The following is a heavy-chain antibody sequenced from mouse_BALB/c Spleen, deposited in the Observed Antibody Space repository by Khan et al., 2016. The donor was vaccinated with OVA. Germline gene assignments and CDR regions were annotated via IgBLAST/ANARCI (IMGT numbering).Heavy chain of an antibody. V-gene: IGHV2-9*02. J-gene: IGHJ3*01. D-gene: IGHD1-1*01. Sequence: QVQLKESGPGLVAPSQSLSITCTVSGFSLTNYGVHWVRQPPREGLEWLGVIWAGGSTNYNSALMSRLSISKDNPKSQVFLKMNSLQTNDTAMYYCSRPYYGSAWFAYWGQGTLVTVSA. CDR2: IWAGGST. CDR3: SRPYYGSAWFAY. CDR1: GFSLTNYG.